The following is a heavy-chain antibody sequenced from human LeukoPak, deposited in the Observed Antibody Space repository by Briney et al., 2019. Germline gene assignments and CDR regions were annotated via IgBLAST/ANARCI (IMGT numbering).Heavy chain of an antibody. D-gene: IGHD6-19*01. CDR3: AKYNIGWNFGS. CDR2: IKSKTEGGTT. V-gene: IGHV3-15*01. Sequence: PGGSLRLSCTASGLTLSTAWMSWVRQAPGKGLEGVGRIKSKTEGGTTDYAAPVKGRFTISIDDSKNTLYLQMNSLTTGDTAVYYCAKYNIGWNFGSWGQGTLVTVSS. J-gene: IGHJ4*02. CDR1: GLTLSTAW.